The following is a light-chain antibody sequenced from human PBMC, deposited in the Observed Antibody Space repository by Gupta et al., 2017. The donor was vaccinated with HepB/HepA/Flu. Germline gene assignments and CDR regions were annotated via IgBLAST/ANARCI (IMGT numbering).Light chain of an antibody. CDR1: SSDIGFIT. J-gene: IGLJ2*01. CDR3: SSYTSSSTPYVV. CDR2: DVP. V-gene: IGLV2-14*03. Sequence: QSALTQPASVSGSPGQSITISCTGTSSDIGFITMSPGTNNTQAKPPKLMIYDVPNRPSGVSNRFSGSKSGNTASLTISGLQAEDEADYYCSSYTSSSTPYVVFGGGTKLTVL.